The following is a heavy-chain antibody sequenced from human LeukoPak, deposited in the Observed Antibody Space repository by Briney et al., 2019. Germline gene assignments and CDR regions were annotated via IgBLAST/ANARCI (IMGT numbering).Heavy chain of an antibody. V-gene: IGHV4-61*05. J-gene: IGHJ6*02. CDR1: GGSISSSSYY. D-gene: IGHD6-19*01. CDR3: ARQGEWLNYYYGMDV. Sequence: SETLPLTCTVSGGSISSSSYYWGWIRQPRGKGLEWIGYIYYSGSTNYNPSLKSRVTISVDTSKNQFSLKLSSVTAADTAVYYCARQGEWLNYYYGMDVWGQGTTVTVSS. CDR2: IYYSGST.